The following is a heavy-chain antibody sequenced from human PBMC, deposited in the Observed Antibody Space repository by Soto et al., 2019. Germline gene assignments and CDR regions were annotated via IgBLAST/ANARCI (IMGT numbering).Heavy chain of an antibody. CDR3: AKDFYGDYDSVYYYGMDV. Sequence: GGSLRLSCAASGFTFSSDWMHWVRQAPGKGLEWVSGISRDGSGTGYADSVKGRFTISRDNAKNSLYLQMNSLRAEDTALYYCAKDFYGDYDSVYYYGMDVWGQGTTVTVSS. V-gene: IGHV3-74*01. CDR1: GFTFSSDW. D-gene: IGHD4-17*01. CDR2: ISRDGSGT. J-gene: IGHJ6*02.